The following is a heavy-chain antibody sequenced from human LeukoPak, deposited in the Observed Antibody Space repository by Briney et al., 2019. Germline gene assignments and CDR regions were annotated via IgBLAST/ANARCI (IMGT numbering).Heavy chain of an antibody. CDR3: ARWGFYYDSSGYYRKAAEYFKD. CDR1: GYTFTGYY. V-gene: IGHV1-2*02. D-gene: IGHD3-22*01. J-gene: IGHJ1*01. CDR2: INPNSGGT. Sequence: ASVKVSCKASGYTFTGYYMHWVRQAPGQGLEWMGWINPNSGGTNYAHKFQGRVTMTRDTAINTAYMELNRLRSDDTAVYYCARWGFYYDSSGYYRKAAEYFKDWGQGTLVTVSS.